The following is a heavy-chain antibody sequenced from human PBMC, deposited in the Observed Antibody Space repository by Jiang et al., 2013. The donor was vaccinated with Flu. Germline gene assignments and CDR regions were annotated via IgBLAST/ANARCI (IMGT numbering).Heavy chain of an antibody. CDR1: GDSVSSNGAT. D-gene: IGHD3-22*01. CDR3: ARGPLALDAGGRSDSSGVYFDY. V-gene: IGHV6-1*01. Sequence: QTLSLTCAISGDSVSSNGATWNWIRQSPSRGLEWLGRTYYRSKWYNDYAVSVKSRITINPDTSKNQFSLQLNSVTPEDTAVYYCARGPLALDAGGRSDSSGVYFDYWGQGTLVTVSS. J-gene: IGHJ4*02. CDR2: TYYRSKWYN.